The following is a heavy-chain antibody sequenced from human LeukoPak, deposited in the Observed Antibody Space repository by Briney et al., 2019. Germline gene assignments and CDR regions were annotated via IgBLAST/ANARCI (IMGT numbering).Heavy chain of an antibody. CDR3: ARGLEGWLRLFDY. Sequence: SETLSLTCAVYGGSFSGYYWSWIRQPPGKGLEWIGEINHSGSTNYNPSLKSRVTISVDTPKNQFSLKLSSVTAADTAVYYCARGLEGWLRLFDYWGQGTLVTVSS. D-gene: IGHD5-12*01. CDR2: INHSGST. V-gene: IGHV4-34*01. CDR1: GGSFSGYY. J-gene: IGHJ4*02.